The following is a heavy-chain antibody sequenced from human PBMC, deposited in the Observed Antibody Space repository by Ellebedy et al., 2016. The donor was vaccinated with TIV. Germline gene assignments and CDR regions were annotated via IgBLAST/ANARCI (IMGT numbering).Heavy chain of an antibody. J-gene: IGHJ3*02. V-gene: IGHV3-13*01. CDR1: EFPFSSSD. CDR2: IGTGGDT. Sequence: PGGSLRLSCAASEFPFSSSDMHWVRQPTGKSLEWVSAIGTGGDTYYADSVKGRFTISRENAKSSFYLQMNSLTAGDTAVYYCVRGRRDGYNSPFDIWGQGTLVTVSS. D-gene: IGHD5-24*01. CDR3: VRGRRDGYNSPFDI.